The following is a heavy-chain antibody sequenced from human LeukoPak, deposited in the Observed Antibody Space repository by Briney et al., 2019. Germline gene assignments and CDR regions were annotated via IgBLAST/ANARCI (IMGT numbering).Heavy chain of an antibody. Sequence: GGSLRLSCAASGFTFSSYGMHWVRQAPAKGLAGVAFIRCDGSNKHFADCMEGRFTIYKDNSKNTLYLQLNSLRVEDTAFYYCAKDPVQCGDNGWYFDLWGRGTLVTVSS. V-gene: IGHV3-30*02. CDR2: IRCDGSNK. CDR3: AKDPVQCGDNGWYFDL. J-gene: IGHJ2*01. D-gene: IGHD4-17*01. CDR1: GFTFSSYG.